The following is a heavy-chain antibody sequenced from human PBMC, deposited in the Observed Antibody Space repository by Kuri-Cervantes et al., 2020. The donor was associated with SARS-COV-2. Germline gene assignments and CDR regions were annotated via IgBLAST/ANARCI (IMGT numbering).Heavy chain of an antibody. Sequence: SETLSLTCTVSGGSISSGSYYWSWIRQPAGKGLEWIGRIYTSGSTNYNPSLKSRVTISVDTSKNQFSLKLSSVTAADTAVYYCAGDGGSSWDFDYWGQGTLVTVSS. CDR2: IYTSGST. D-gene: IGHD6-13*01. J-gene: IGHJ4*02. V-gene: IGHV4-61*02. CDR1: GGSISSGSYY. CDR3: AGDGGSSWDFDY.